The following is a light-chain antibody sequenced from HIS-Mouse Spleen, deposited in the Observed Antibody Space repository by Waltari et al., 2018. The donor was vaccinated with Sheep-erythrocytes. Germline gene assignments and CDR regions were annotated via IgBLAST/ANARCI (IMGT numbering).Light chain of an antibody. J-gene: IGKJ2*01. V-gene: IGKV3-15*01. CDR2: GAS. CDR3: QQYNNWPPPYT. Sequence: EIVMTQSPATLSVSPGDRATLSCGASQSVSSNLAWYQQKPGQAPRLLIYGASTRATGIPARFSGSGSGTEFTLTISSMQSEDFAVYYCQQYNNWPPPYTFGQGTKLEIK. CDR1: QSVSSN.